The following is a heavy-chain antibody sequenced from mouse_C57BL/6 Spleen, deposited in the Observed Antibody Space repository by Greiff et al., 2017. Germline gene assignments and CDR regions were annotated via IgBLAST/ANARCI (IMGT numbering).Heavy chain of an antibody. V-gene: IGHV1-55*01. J-gene: IGHJ3*01. CDR2: IYPGSGST. Sequence: VQLQQPGAELVKPGASVKMSCKASGYTFTSYWITWVKQRPGQGLEWIGDIYPGSGSTNYNEKFKSKATLTVDKSSSTAYMQLSSLTSEDSAVYYCARQGEDGYYGWFAYWGQGTLVTVSA. CDR1: GYTFTSYW. CDR3: ARQGEDGYYGWFAY. D-gene: IGHD2-3*01.